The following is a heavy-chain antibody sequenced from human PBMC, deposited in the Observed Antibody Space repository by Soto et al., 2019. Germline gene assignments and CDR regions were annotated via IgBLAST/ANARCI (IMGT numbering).Heavy chain of an antibody. CDR2: ISGSGGST. CDR1: VFTFSSYA. Sequence: PWGSLLLSCADSVFTFSSYAMNWVRQAPGKGLEWVSAISGSGGSTYYADSVKGRFTISRDNSKNTLYLQMKSLRAEDTAVYYCAKDGLWFGELSSSYFDYWGQGTLFTVSS. V-gene: IGHV3-23*01. CDR3: AKDGLWFGELSSSYFDY. D-gene: IGHD3-10*01. J-gene: IGHJ4*02.